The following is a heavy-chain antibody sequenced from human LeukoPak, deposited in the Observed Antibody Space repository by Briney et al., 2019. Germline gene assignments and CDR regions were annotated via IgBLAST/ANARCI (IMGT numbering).Heavy chain of an antibody. CDR2: IYYSGST. Sequence: PQTLSLTCTVSGGSISSGDYYWSWIRQPPGKGLEWIGYIYYSGSTYYNPSLKSRVTISVDTSKNQFSLKLSSVTAADTAVYYCARTDIVVVPAAISWFDPWGQGTLVTVSS. J-gene: IGHJ5*02. CDR1: GGSISSGDYY. CDR3: ARTDIVVVPAAISWFDP. V-gene: IGHV4-30-4*08. D-gene: IGHD2-2*02.